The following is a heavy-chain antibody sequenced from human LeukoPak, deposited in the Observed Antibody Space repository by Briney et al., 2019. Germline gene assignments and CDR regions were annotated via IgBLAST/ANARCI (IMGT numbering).Heavy chain of an antibody. CDR2: ISYDGSNK. CDR3: AKSSGSGSYRIDY. J-gene: IGHJ4*02. D-gene: IGHD3-10*01. CDR1: GFTISSYG. V-gene: IGHV3-30*18. Sequence: GGSLRLSCAASGFTISSYGMHWVHQAPGKGLEWVAVISYDGSNKYYGDSVKGRFTISRDNSKNTLYLQTNSLRAEDTAVYYCAKSSGSGSYRIDYWGQGTLVTVSS.